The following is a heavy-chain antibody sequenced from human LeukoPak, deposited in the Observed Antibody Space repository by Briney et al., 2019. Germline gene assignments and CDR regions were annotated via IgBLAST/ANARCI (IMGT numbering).Heavy chain of an antibody. CDR2: ITPKSGDT. Sequence: ASVKVSCTASGYTFSDFYIHWVRQAPGQGLEYVGWITPKSGDTYSPQRFQGRVTMTRDASISTAYMELSSLRSDDTAVYSCARVRLADERAWAYWGQGTLVTVSS. J-gene: IGHJ4*02. D-gene: IGHD3-3*02. V-gene: IGHV1-2*02. CDR3: ARVRLADERAWAY. CDR1: GYTFSDFY.